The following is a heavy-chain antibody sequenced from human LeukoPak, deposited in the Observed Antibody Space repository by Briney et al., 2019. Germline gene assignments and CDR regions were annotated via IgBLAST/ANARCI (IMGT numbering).Heavy chain of an antibody. V-gene: IGHV4-38-2*02. D-gene: IGHD6-19*01. CDR1: GYSISSGYY. CDR2: IYHSGST. J-gene: IGHJ6*03. CDR3: ARVSGQFYFYYYMDV. Sequence: SETLSLTCTVSGYSISSGYYWGWIRQPPGKGLEWIGSIYHSGSTYYNPSLKSRVTISVDTSKNQFSLRLSSVTAADTAVYYCARVSGQFYFYYYMDVWGKGTTVTISS.